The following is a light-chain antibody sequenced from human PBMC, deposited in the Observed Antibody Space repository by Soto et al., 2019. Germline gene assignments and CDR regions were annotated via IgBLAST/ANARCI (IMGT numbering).Light chain of an antibody. CDR1: SGDIGSYNR. CDR3: ASYAGGKNFYV. CDR2: EVT. Sequence: QSALTQPASVSGSPGQSITISCTGTSGDIGSYNRVSWYQQHPGKAPKLIIYEVTKRPSGVPDRFSGSKSGNTASLTVSGLQAEDEADYHCASYAGGKNFYVFGTGTEVTVL. V-gene: IGLV2-8*01. J-gene: IGLJ1*01.